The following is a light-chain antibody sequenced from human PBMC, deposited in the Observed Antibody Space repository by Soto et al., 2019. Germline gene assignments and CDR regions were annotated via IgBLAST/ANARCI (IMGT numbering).Light chain of an antibody. CDR1: QSVSSSY. Sequence: EIVLTQSPGTLSLSPGERATLSCRASQSVSSSYLAWYQQKPGQAPRLLIYGASSRATGIPDRFSGSGSGTDFTLTISRLEPEXXXVXYXQXXGSSPYTFGQGTKLEIK. J-gene: IGKJ2*01. CDR2: GAS. V-gene: IGKV3-20*01. CDR3: QXXGSSPYT.